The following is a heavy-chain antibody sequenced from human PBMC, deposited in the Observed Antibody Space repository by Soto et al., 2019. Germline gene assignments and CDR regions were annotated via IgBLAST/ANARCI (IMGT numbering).Heavy chain of an antibody. Sequence: QVQLQESGPGLVKPSQTLSLTCTVSGGSISSGDYYWSWIRQPPGKGLEWIGYIYYSGSTYYNPSPQSRVTISVDTSKNEFSLKLSSVTAADTAVYYCAISGGNSVYCDYWGQGTLVTVSS. D-gene: IGHD2-21*02. V-gene: IGHV4-30-4*01. CDR1: GGSISSGDYY. CDR2: IYYSGST. CDR3: AISGGNSVYCDY. J-gene: IGHJ4*02.